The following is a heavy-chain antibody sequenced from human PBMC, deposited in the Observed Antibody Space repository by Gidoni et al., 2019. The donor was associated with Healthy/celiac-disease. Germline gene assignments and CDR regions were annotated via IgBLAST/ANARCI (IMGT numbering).Heavy chain of an antibody. J-gene: IGHJ3*02. CDR3: ARKGYYYDSSGYYDDAFDI. V-gene: IGHV1-8*01. Sequence: QVQLVQSGAEVKKPGASVKVYCKASGYTFTSSDINWVRQATGQGLEWMGWMNPNSGNTGYAQKFQCRVTMTRNTSISTAYMELSSLRSEDTAVYYCARKGYYYDSSGYYDDAFDIWGQGTMVTVSS. D-gene: IGHD3-22*01. CDR1: GYTFTSSD. CDR2: MNPNSGNT.